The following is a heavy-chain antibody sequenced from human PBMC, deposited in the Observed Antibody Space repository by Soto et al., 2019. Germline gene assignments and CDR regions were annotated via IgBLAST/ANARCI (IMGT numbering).Heavy chain of an antibody. CDR1: GGSFSGYY. D-gene: IGHD4-17*01. Sequence: SETLSLTCAVYGGSFSGYYWSWIRQPPGKGLEWIGEINHSGSTNYNPSLKSRVTISVDTSKNQFSLKLSSVTAADTAVYYCAREPSTVITYYYYYYMDVWGKGTTVTVS. J-gene: IGHJ6*03. CDR3: AREPSTVITYYYYYYMDV. V-gene: IGHV4-34*01. CDR2: INHSGST.